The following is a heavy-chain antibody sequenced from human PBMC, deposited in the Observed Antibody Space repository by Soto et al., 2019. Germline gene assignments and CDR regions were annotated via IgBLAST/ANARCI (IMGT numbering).Heavy chain of an antibody. CDR3: AREIMITFGGVIAPAYGMDV. Sequence: ASVKVSCKASGYTFTTYAIHWVRQAPGQRLEWMGWINAGNDDTKYSQQFQGRVTITRDTSASTVYMELTSLRSEDTAVYYCAREIMITFGGVIAPAYGMDVWGQGTTVPVSS. J-gene: IGHJ6*02. V-gene: IGHV1-3*01. D-gene: IGHD3-16*02. CDR1: GYTFTTYA. CDR2: INAGNDDT.